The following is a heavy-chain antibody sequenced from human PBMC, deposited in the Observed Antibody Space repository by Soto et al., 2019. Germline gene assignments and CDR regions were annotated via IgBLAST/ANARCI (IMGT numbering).Heavy chain of an antibody. D-gene: IGHD5-12*01. CDR2: IYNSGST. V-gene: IGHV4-59*08. Sequence: SETLSLTCTVSGGSISSYYWSWIRQPPGKGLEWIGYIYNSGSTNYNPSLKSRVTISVDTSKNQFSLKLSSVTAADTAVYYCARRIVATETFDDWGQGTLVTVSS. CDR1: GGSISSYY. CDR3: ARRIVATETFDD. J-gene: IGHJ4*02.